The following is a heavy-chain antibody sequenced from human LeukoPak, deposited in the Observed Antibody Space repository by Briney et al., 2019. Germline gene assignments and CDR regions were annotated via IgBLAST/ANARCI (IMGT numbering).Heavy chain of an antibody. J-gene: IGHJ5*02. D-gene: IGHD5-18*01. V-gene: IGHV4-4*07. Sequence: SETLSLTCTVSGDSISSYYWSWIRQPAGKGLEWIGRISTSGRTNYNPSLKSRVTMSVDTSKNQFSLKLSSVTAADTAVYYCARSQVDTAMVPLSWFDPWGQGTLVTVSS. CDR3: ARSQVDTAMVPLSWFDP. CDR2: ISTSGRT. CDR1: GDSISSYY.